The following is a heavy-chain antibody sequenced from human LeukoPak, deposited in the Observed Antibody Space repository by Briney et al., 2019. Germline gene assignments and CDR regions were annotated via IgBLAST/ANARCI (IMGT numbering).Heavy chain of an antibody. CDR1: TFTFSRYA. CDR2: IWYDGSNK. Sequence: GGSLRLSCAASTFTFSRYAMHWVRQAPGKGLEWVAVIWYDGSNKYYADSVKGRFNISREKSKNTLYMQMNSLRAEDTAVYYCAKDGYDFWSGYSYYYYYYMDVWGKGTTVTVSS. CDR3: AKDGYDFWSGYSYYYYYYMDV. J-gene: IGHJ6*03. V-gene: IGHV3-33*03. D-gene: IGHD3-3*01.